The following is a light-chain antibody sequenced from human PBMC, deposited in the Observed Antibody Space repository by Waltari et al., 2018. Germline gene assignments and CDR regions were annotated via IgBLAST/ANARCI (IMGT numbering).Light chain of an antibody. CDR1: QSISNW. J-gene: IGKJ1*01. Sequence: DIQMTQSPSTLSVSVGDRVTITCRASQSISNWLAWYQQQPGKAPKLLISKASSLESGVPSRFSGSGSGTEFTLTINSLQPDDFATYYCQHYNNYPWTFGQGTKVEIK. CDR2: KAS. V-gene: IGKV1-5*03. CDR3: QHYNNYPWT.